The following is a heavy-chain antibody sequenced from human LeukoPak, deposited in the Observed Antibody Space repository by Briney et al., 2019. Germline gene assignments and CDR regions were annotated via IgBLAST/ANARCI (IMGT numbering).Heavy chain of an antibody. CDR2: ISSSSSYI. J-gene: IGHJ4*02. CDR1: GFTFSSYS. Sequence: PGGSLRLSCAASGFTFSSYSMNWVHQAPGKGLEWVSSISSSSSYIYYADSVKGRFTISRDNAKNSLYLQMNSLRVEDTAVYYCARAPTVLVGYCSSSSCQADYWGQGTLVTVSS. D-gene: IGHD2-2*01. V-gene: IGHV3-21*01. CDR3: ARAPTVLVGYCSSSSCQADY.